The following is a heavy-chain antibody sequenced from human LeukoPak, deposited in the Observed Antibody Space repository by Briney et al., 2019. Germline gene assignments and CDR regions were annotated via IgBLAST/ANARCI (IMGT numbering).Heavy chain of an antibody. V-gene: IGHV4-61*01. D-gene: IGHD3-16*01. J-gene: IGHJ6*02. CDR2: ISNSGST. CDR3: ARGGRYIRRRLDV. CDR1: GGSVTSGTYF. Sequence: SETLSLTCTVSGGSVTSGTYFWTWIRQPPGKGLDWIGFISNSGSTNYNPSLKSRVTISRDTSKNRFSLNLNSVTAADTAVYYCARGGRYIRRRLDVWGQGTTVTVSS.